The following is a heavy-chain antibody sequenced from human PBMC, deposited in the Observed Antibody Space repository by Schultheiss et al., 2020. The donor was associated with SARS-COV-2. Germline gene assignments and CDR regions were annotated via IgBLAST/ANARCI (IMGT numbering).Heavy chain of an antibody. CDR2: ISSSGSTI. J-gene: IGHJ4*02. CDR3: NSRSCSGGRCYDY. Sequence: GGSLRLSCAASGFTFSSYEMNWVRQAPGKGLEWVSYISSSGSTIYHADSVKGRFTISRDNAKNSLYLQMNSLKAEDTAVYYCNSRSCSGGRCYDYWGQGTLVTVSS. CDR1: GFTFSSYE. V-gene: IGHV3-48*03. D-gene: IGHD2-15*01.